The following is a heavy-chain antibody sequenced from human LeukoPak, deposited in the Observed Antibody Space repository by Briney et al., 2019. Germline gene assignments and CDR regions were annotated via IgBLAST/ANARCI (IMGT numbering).Heavy chain of an antibody. CDR3: ARDAGRLTMTYYYYMDV. CDR2: IIPIFGTA. J-gene: IGHJ6*03. CDR1: GGTFSSYA. Sequence: SVKVSCKASGGTFSSYAISWVRQAPGQGLEWMGGIIPIFGTANYAQKFQGRVTITTDESTSTAYMELSSLRSEDTAVYYCARDAGRLTMTYYYYMDVWGKGTTVTVSS. D-gene: IGHD3-22*01. V-gene: IGHV1-69*05.